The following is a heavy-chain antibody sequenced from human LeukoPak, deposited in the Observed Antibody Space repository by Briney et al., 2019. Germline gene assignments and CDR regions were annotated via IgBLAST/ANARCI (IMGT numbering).Heavy chain of an antibody. D-gene: IGHD6-19*01. Sequence: GGSLKISCKGSGYSFTSYWVGWVRQMPGKGLQWMGFIYPGDSDTRYSPSFQGQVTISADKSISTAYLQWSSLKASHTAMYYCARLITGAVAGYHYYYMDVWGKGTTVTVSS. CDR1: GYSFTSYW. V-gene: IGHV5-51*01. J-gene: IGHJ6*03. CDR3: ARLITGAVAGYHYYYMDV. CDR2: IYPGDSDT.